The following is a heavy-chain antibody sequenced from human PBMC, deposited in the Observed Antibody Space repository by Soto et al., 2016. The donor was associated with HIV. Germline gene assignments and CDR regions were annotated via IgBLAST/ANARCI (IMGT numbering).Heavy chain of an antibody. Sequence: QVQLVQSGAEVKKPGASVKVSCKASGYTFTGYYMHWVRQATGQGLEWMGWMNPNSGNTGYAQKFQGRVTITRNTSISTSYMELSSLRSEDTAVYYCARGGYSSGTDAFDIWGQGTMVTVSS. CDR1: GYTFTGYY. D-gene: IGHD6-19*01. CDR3: ARGGYSSGTDAFDI. CDR2: MNPNSGNT. V-gene: IGHV1-8*03. J-gene: IGHJ3*02.